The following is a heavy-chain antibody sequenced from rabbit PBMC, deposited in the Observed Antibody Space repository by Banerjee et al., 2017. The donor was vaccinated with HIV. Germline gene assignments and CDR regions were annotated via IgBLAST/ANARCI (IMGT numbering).Heavy chain of an antibody. CDR1: GFSFSGSCY. CDR2: IYDGDANT. Sequence: QSLEESGGDLVKPGASLTLTCTASGFSFSGSCYMCWVRQAPGKGLEGIACIYDGDANTYYASWAKGRFTISKTSSTTVTLQMTSLTAADTATYFCARVPYGSSSAYVPLWGPGTLVTVS. J-gene: IGHJ6*01. CDR3: ARVPYGSSSAYVPL. D-gene: IGHD1-1*01. V-gene: IGHV1S40*01.